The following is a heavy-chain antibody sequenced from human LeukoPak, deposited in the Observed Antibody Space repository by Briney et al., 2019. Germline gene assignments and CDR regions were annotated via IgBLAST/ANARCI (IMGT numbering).Heavy chain of an antibody. Sequence: SVKVSCKASGTFSTHALSWVRQAPGQGREWVGRVIPMFDTVIYAQKFQDRVTITTDKSTSTAYMELSSLRSEDTAVYYCARDSKTLTTEPGHFDYWGQGTLDSVSP. CDR1: GTFSTHA. D-gene: IGHD4-17*01. V-gene: IGHV1-69*05. CDR3: ARDSKTLTTEPGHFDY. J-gene: IGHJ4*02. CDR2: VIPMFDTV.